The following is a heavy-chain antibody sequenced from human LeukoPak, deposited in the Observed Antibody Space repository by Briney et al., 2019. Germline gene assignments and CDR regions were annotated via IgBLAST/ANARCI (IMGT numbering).Heavy chain of an antibody. CDR3: ARGPRPTYGSGSPSQN. V-gene: IGHV4-34*01. Sequence: LRLSCAASGFTFSSYAMHWVRQPPGKGLEWIGEINHSGSTNYNPSLKSRVTISVDTSKNQFSLKLSSVTAADTAVYYCARGPRPTYGSGSPSQNWGQGTLVTVSS. CDR2: INHSGST. CDR1: GFTFSSYA. J-gene: IGHJ4*02. D-gene: IGHD3-10*01.